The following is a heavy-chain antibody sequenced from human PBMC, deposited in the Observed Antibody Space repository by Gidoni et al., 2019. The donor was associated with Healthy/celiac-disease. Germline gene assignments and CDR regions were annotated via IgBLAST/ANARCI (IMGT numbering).Heavy chain of an antibody. CDR2: INPNSGGT. J-gene: IGHJ6*02. Sequence: QVQLVQSGAEVKKPGASVKVSCKASGYTFTGYYMHWVRQAPGQGLEWMGWINPNSGGTNYAQKFQGRVTMTRDTSISTAYMELSRLRSDDTAVYYCARSYYDFWSGYYTGYYGMDVWGQGTTVTVSS. D-gene: IGHD3-3*01. V-gene: IGHV1-2*02. CDR1: GYTFTGYY. CDR3: ARSYYDFWSGYYTGYYGMDV.